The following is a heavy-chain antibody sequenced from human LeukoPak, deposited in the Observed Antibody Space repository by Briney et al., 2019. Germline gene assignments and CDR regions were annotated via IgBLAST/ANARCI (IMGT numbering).Heavy chain of an antibody. CDR1: GGSISSSSYY. CDR2: IYYSGST. CDR3: ARLSVNFDY. J-gene: IGHJ4*02. Sequence: SETLSLTCTVSGGSISSSSYYWGWIRQPPGKGLEWIGSIYYSGSTYYNPSLKSRVTISVDTSKNQYSLKLSCVTAADTAVYDCARLSVNFDYWGQGTLVTVSS. V-gene: IGHV4-39*01. D-gene: IGHD4-17*01.